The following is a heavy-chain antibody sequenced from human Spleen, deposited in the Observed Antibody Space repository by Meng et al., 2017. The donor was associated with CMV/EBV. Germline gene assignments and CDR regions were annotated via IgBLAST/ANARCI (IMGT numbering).Heavy chain of an antibody. D-gene: IGHD1-26*01. CDR1: GDSVSSNSAA. Sequence: ISGDSVSSNSAAWNWIRQSPSRGLECLGRTYYRSKWYNEYALSVKSRITINPDTSKNQFSLQLNSVTPDDTAVYYCARARSGTFDYWGQGTLVTVSS. CDR2: TYYRSKWYN. J-gene: IGHJ4*02. V-gene: IGHV6-1*01. CDR3: ARARSGTFDY.